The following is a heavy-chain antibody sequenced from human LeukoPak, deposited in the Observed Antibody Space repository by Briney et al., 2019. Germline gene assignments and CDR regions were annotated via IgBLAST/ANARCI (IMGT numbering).Heavy chain of an antibody. D-gene: IGHD3-3*01. Sequence: GGSQRLSCAASGFTFSSYAMCWVRQAPGKGLEWVSCISSGGGTFYADSVKGRFTISRDNSKNTVSLQMTNLRAEDTALYYCANADDFWSAYVAWGHGTMVTVSS. V-gene: IGHV3-23*01. CDR3: ANADDFWSAYVA. CDR1: GFTFSSYA. J-gene: IGHJ3*01. CDR2: ISSGGGT.